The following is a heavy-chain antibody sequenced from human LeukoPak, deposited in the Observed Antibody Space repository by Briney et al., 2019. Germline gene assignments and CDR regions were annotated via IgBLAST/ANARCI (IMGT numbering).Heavy chain of an antibody. D-gene: IGHD1-7*01. V-gene: IGHV4-30-4*01. Sequence: SETLSLTCTVSGGSISSGDYYWSWIRQPPGKGLEWIGYIYYSGSTYYNPSLKSRVTISVDTSKNQFSLKLSSVTAADTAVYYCARQALELNAFDIWGQGTMVTVSS. J-gene: IGHJ3*02. CDR1: GGSISSGDYY. CDR2: IYYSGST. CDR3: ARQALELNAFDI.